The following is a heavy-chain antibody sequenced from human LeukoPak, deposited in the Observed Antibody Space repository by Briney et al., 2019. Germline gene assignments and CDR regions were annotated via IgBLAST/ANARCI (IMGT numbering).Heavy chain of an antibody. D-gene: IGHD2-2*01. CDR1: GFTFSSYA. Sequence: PGGSLRLSCAASGFTFSSYAMSWVRQAPGKGLEWVSAISGSGGSTYYADSVKGRFTISRDNSKNTLYLQMNSLRAEDTAVYYCAKTDRIVVVPSHDYWGQGTLVTVSS. V-gene: IGHV3-23*01. CDR3: AKTDRIVVVPSHDY. J-gene: IGHJ4*02. CDR2: ISGSGGST.